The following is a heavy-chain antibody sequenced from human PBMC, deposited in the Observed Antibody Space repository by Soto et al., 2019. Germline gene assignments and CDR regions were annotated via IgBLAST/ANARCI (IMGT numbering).Heavy chain of an antibody. CDR3: ARGWSPIRYCSGGSCQYSFDY. J-gene: IGHJ4*02. CDR2: IKQDGSEK. D-gene: IGHD2-15*01. CDR1: GFTFSSYW. Sequence: GGSLRLSCAASGFTFSSYWMSWVRQAPGKGLEWVANIKQDGSEKYYVDSVKGRFTIPRDNAKNSLYLQMNSLRAEDTAVYYCARGWSPIRYCSGGSCQYSFDYWGQGTLVTVSS. V-gene: IGHV3-7*01.